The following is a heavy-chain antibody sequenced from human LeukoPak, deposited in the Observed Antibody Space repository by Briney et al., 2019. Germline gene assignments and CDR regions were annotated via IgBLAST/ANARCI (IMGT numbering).Heavy chain of an antibody. CDR1: GFTFSSYG. V-gene: IGHV3-30*02. CDR3: AKIISYSSSWYGGYFDY. CDR2: IRYDGSNK. J-gene: IGHJ4*02. D-gene: IGHD6-13*01. Sequence: GGSLRLSCAASGFTFSSYGMHWVRQAPGKGLEWVAFIRYDGSNKYYADSVKGRFTISRDNPENTLYLQMNSLRAEDTAVYYCAKIISYSSSWYGGYFDYWGQGTLVTVSS.